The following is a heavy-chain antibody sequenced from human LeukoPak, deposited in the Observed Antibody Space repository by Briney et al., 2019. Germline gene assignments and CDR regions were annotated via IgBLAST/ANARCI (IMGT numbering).Heavy chain of an antibody. CDR2: ISLDGATT. V-gene: IGHV3-23*01. D-gene: IGHD3-9*01. CDR1: GFTFSSYA. J-gene: IGHJ4*02. Sequence: GGSLRLSCAASGFTFSSYAMSWARQAPGKGLEWVSGISLDGATTYYAGSVEGRFTISRDNSKNTLYLQMNSLRADDTAVYYCVKDHGWLLYSWGQGTLVTVSS. CDR3: VKDHGWLLYS.